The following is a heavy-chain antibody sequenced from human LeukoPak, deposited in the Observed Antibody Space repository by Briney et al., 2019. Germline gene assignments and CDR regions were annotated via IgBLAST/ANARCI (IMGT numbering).Heavy chain of an antibody. CDR3: AKWGYDYVWGSYRTPLDI. D-gene: IGHD3-16*02. CDR1: GFTFSSYA. Sequence: GGSLRLSCAASGFTFSSYAMSWVRRAPGKGLEWVSAISGSGGSTYYADSVKGRFTISRDNSKNTLYLQMDSLRAEDTAVYYCAKWGYDYVWGSYRTPLDIWGQGTMVTVSS. J-gene: IGHJ3*02. CDR2: ISGSGGST. V-gene: IGHV3-23*01.